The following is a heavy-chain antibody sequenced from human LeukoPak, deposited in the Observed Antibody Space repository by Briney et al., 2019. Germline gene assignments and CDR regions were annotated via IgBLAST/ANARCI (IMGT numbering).Heavy chain of an antibody. Sequence: GRSLRLSCAASGFTFSSYSMSWVRQAPGKGLEWVSSISGSGGSTYYADSVKGRFTISRDNSKNTLYLQMDSLRAEDTAVYYCAKARGSYFIPEGMDVWGKGTTVTVSS. CDR3: AKARGSYFIPEGMDV. CDR2: ISGSGGST. V-gene: IGHV3-23*01. J-gene: IGHJ6*03. CDR1: GFTFSSYS. D-gene: IGHD1-26*01.